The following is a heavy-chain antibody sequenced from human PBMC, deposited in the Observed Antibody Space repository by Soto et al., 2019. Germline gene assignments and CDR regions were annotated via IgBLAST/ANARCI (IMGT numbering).Heavy chain of an antibody. J-gene: IGHJ5*02. V-gene: IGHV3-74*01. Sequence: EVQLVESGGGLVQPGGSLRLSCAASGFTFSSYWMHWVRQAPGKGLVWVSRINSDGSSTSYADSVKGRFTISRDNAKNTLYLQMNSLRAEDTAAYYCARDLGGIAAAGTNWFDPWGQGTLVTVSS. CDR3: ARDLGGIAAAGTNWFDP. D-gene: IGHD6-13*01. CDR1: GFTFSSYW. CDR2: INSDGSST.